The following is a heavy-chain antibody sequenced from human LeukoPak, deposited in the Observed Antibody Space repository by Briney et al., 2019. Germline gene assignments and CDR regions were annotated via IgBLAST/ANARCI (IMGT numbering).Heavy chain of an antibody. CDR2: IRSRANSYAT. V-gene: IGHV3-73*01. J-gene: IGHJ6*04. CDR3: TRRPVRYDILTGYPRYYYYYGMDV. D-gene: IGHD3-9*01. CDR1: GFTFSGSA. Sequence: GGSLRLSCAASGFTFSGSAMHWVRQASGKGLEWVGRIRSRANSYATAYAASVKGRFTISRDDSKNTAYLQMNSLKTEDTAVYYCTRRPVRYDILTGYPRYYYYYGMDVWGKGTTVTVSS.